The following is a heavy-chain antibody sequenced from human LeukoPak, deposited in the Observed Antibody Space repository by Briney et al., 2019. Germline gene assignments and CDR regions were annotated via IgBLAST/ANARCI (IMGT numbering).Heavy chain of an antibody. Sequence: PGGSLRLSCAASGFTFSSYAMSWVRQAPGKGLEWVSAISGSGGSTYYADSVKGRFTTSRDNSKNTLYLQMNSLRAEDTAVCCAKKGYYDGSGYYMYYFDHWGQGTLVTVSS. D-gene: IGHD3-22*01. J-gene: IGHJ4*02. CDR1: GFTFSSYA. CDR2: ISGSGGST. V-gene: IGHV3-23*01. CDR3: AKKGYYDGSGYYMYYFDH.